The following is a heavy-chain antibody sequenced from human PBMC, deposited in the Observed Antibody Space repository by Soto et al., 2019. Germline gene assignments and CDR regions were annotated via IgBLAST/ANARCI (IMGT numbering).Heavy chain of an antibody. CDR2: TSNSGST. J-gene: IGHJ4*02. V-gene: IGHV4-31*03. Sequence: QVQLQESGPGLVKPSQTLSLTCTVSGGSITSSGYYWSWIRQHPGEGLEWIGFTSNSGSTSYNPSXQCXVTISVDTSSNQFSLNLKSVTAADTAVYYCARGGGSTKVDYWGQGTLVTVSP. D-gene: IGHD2-2*01. CDR1: GGSITSSGYY. CDR3: ARGGGSTKVDY.